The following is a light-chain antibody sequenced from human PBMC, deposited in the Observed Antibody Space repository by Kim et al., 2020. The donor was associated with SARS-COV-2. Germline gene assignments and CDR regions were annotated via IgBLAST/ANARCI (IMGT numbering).Light chain of an antibody. Sequence: QWVTISCTGSSSNIGTHYDVHWYQQLPGTAPNLLIYGNSNRPSGVPDRFSGSKSGTSASLAITGLQAEDEAEYYCQSYDNSLSGWVFGGGTQLTVL. CDR1: SSNIGTHYD. CDR3: QSYDNSLSGWV. J-gene: IGLJ3*02. CDR2: GNS. V-gene: IGLV1-40*01.